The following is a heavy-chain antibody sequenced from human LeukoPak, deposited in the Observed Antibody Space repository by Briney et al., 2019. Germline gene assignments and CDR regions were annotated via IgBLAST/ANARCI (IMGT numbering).Heavy chain of an antibody. CDR3: ARTDMGVARRHAEYFQH. J-gene: IGHJ1*01. V-gene: IGHV4-39*01. D-gene: IGHD2-15*01. Sequence: TSETLSLTCTVSGGSISSSSYYWGWIRQPPGKGLEWIGSIYYSGSTYYNPSLKSRVTISVDTSKNQFSLKLSSVTAADTAVYYCARTDMGVARRHAEYFQHWGQGTLVTVSS. CDR1: GGSISSSSYY. CDR2: IYYSGST.